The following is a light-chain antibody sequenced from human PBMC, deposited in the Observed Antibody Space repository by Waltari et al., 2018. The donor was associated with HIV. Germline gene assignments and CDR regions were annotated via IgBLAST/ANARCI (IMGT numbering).Light chain of an antibody. J-gene: IGKJ1*01. V-gene: IGKV1-5*03. CDR2: KAS. Sequence: DIQMTQSPSTLSASVGDRVTLTCRASHSIRTYLDWYQQKPGKAPKLLNNKASNLESGVTPRVSGSGSGTEFTLSISSLQPDDFATYYCQQHSPYPWTFGQGTKVEIK. CDR1: HSIRTY. CDR3: QQHSPYPWT.